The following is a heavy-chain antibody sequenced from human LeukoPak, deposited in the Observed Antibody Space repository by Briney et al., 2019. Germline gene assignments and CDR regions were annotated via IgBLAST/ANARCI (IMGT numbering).Heavy chain of an antibody. CDR1: GFTFSSYA. D-gene: IGHD6-19*01. Sequence: GGSLRLSCAASGFTFSSYAMSWVRQAPGKGLEWVSAISGSGGSTYYADSVKGRFTISRDNAKNSLYLQMNSLRAEDTAVYYCARALAVAGPTDYWGQGTLVTVSS. CDR2: ISGSGGST. CDR3: ARALAVAGPTDY. J-gene: IGHJ4*02. V-gene: IGHV3-23*01.